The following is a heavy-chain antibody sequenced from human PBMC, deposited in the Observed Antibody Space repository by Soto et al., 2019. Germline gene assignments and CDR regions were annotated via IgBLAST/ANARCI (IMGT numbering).Heavy chain of an antibody. D-gene: IGHD6-19*01. Sequence: AKVPSRASEYTVTFSYVHFGRQAPGQRLGWMGWINPNSGGTNYAQNFQGWVTMTRDTSISTAYMELSRLRSDDRAVYYCATSRASIAVAGETEYYFDYLGQGTLVTGSS. V-gene: IGHV1-2*04. CDR2: INPNSGGT. CDR3: ATSRASIAVAGETEYYFDY. J-gene: IGHJ4*02. CDR1: EYTVTFSY.